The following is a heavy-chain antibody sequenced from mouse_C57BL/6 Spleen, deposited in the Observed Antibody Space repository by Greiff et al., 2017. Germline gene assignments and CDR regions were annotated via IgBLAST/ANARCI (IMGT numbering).Heavy chain of an antibody. J-gene: IGHJ1*03. CDR1: GYSFTGYF. CDR3: ARCGYYGSSWYFDV. D-gene: IGHD1-1*01. V-gene: IGHV1-20*01. Sequence: VQLQQSGPELVKPGDSVKISCKASGYSFTGYFMNWVMQSHGKSLEWIGRINPYNGDTFYNQKFKGKATLTVDKSSSTAHMALRSLTSADSAVYYCARCGYYGSSWYFDVWGTGTTVTVSS. CDR2: INPYNGDT.